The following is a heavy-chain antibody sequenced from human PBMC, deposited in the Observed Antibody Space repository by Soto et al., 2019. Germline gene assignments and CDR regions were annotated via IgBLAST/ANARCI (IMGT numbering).Heavy chain of an antibody. CDR1: GFTFSSYA. CDR2: ISYDGSNK. Sequence: PGGSLRLSCAASGFTFSSYAIHWVRQTPGKGLEWEAVISYDGSNKYYADSVKGRFTISRDNSKNTLYLQMNSLRAEDTAVYYCARYSGNYAFDYWGQGTLVTVSS. J-gene: IGHJ4*02. D-gene: IGHD1-26*01. V-gene: IGHV3-30-3*01. CDR3: ARYSGNYAFDY.